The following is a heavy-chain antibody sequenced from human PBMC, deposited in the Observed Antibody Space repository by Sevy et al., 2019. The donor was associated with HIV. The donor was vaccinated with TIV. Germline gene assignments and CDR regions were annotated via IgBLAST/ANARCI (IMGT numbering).Heavy chain of an antibody. CDR3: ARVGSYYYDSSGYSFDY. V-gene: IGHV1-18*01. Sequence: ASVKVSCKASGYTFTSYGISWVRQAPGQGLEWMGWISAYNGNTNYAQKLQGRVTMTTDTSTSTAYMELRSLRSDDTAVDYCARVGSYYYDSSGYSFDYWGQGTLVTVSS. J-gene: IGHJ4*02. CDR1: GYTFTSYG. CDR2: ISAYNGNT. D-gene: IGHD3-22*01.